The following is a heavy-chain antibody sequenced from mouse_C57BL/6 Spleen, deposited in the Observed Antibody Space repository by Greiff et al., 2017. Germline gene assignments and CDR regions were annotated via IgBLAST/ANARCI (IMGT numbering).Heavy chain of an antibody. CDR2: INPNYGTT. CDR3: AREVTTVVAPYFDY. CDR1: GYSFTDYN. Sequence: VQLKESGPELVKPGASVKISCKASGYSFTDYNMNWVKQSNGKSLEWIGVINPNYGTTSYNQKFKGKATLTVDQSSSTAYMQLNSLTSEDSAVYYCAREVTTVVAPYFDYWGQGTTLTVSS. V-gene: IGHV1-39*01. J-gene: IGHJ2*01. D-gene: IGHD1-1*01.